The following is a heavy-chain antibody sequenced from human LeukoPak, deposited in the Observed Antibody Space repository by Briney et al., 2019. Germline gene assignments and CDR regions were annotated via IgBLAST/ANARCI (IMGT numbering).Heavy chain of an antibody. CDR1: GYTFTNFW. V-gene: IGHV5-51*01. CDR2: IYPGDSDT. J-gene: IGHJ4*02. Sequence: RGESLKISCKASGYTFTNFWIGWVRQMPGKGLEWMGIIYPGDSDTRYSPSFQGQVTISADKSITTAYLQWSSLKASDTAMYYCARRYGSGSYMDYWGQGTLVTVSS. D-gene: IGHD3-10*01. CDR3: ARRYGSGSYMDY.